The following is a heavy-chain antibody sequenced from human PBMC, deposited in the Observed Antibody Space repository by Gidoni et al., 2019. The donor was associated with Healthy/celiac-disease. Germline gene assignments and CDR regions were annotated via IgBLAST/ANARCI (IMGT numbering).Heavy chain of an antibody. D-gene: IGHD3-3*01. CDR2: IRSKANRYAT. Sequence: EVQLVESGGGLVQPGGSLKLSCAASAFTFSGSAMHWVRQASGKGLAWVGRIRSKANRYATAYAASVKGRFTISRDDSKNTAYLQMNSLKTEDTAVYYCSIHYDFPTNYYYYMDVWGKGTTVTVSS. V-gene: IGHV3-73*01. CDR3: SIHYDFPTNYYYYMDV. J-gene: IGHJ6*03. CDR1: AFTFSGSA.